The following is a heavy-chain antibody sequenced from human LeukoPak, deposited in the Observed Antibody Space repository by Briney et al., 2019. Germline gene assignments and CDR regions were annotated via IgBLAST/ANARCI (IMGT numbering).Heavy chain of an antibody. V-gene: IGHV4-59*01. CDR1: GDSISTYY. D-gene: IGHD3-3*01. CDR3: ARGTAGGSGYYTHLGVYYYYYMDV. J-gene: IGHJ6*03. CDR2: IYYSGST. Sequence: SETLSLTCTVSGDSISTYYWSWIRQPPGKGLEWFGYIYYSGSTNYHPSLKSRVSISVDTSKNQFSLKLSSVTAADTAAYYCARGTAGGSGYYTHLGVYYYYYMDVWGKGTTVTVSS.